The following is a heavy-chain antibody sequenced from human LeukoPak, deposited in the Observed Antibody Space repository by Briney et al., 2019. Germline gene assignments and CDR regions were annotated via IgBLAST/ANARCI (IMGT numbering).Heavy chain of an antibody. D-gene: IGHD4-17*01. Sequence: GGSLRLSCAASGFTFSIYWMSWVRQDPGKGLEWVANIKPDGGEKYYVDSVKGRFTIPRDNAKNSLYPQMHSLRAEDTALYYCARSYGDYGWGQGTLVTVSS. V-gene: IGHV3-7*04. CDR3: ARSYGDYG. CDR2: IKPDGGEK. CDR1: GFTFSIYW. J-gene: IGHJ4*02.